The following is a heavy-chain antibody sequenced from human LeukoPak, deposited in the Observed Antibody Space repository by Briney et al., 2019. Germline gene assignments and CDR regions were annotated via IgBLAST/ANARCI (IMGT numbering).Heavy chain of an antibody. CDR3: ARDADY. V-gene: IGHV3-9*01. J-gene: IGHJ4*02. CDR1: GFTFDDYA. CDR2: ISWNSGSI. Sequence: GGSLRLSFAASGFTFDDYAMHWVRQAPGKGLEWVSGISWNSGSIGYADSVKGRFTISRDNSKNTLYLQMNSLRAEDTAVYYCARDADYWGQGTLVTVSS.